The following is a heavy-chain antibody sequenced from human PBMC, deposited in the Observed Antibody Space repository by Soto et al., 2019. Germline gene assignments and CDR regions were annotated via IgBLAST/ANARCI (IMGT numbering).Heavy chain of an antibody. CDR3: AIEPYDKVRWGYYPNRFDP. CDR2: INHSGST. J-gene: IGHJ5*02. V-gene: IGHV4-34*01. D-gene: IGHD3-22*01. CDR1: GGSFSGYY. Sequence: SETLSLTCAVYGGSFSGYYWSWIRQPPGKGLEWIGEINHSGSTNYNPSLKSRVTISVDTSKNQFSLKLSSVTAADTAVYYCAIEPYDKVRWGYYPNRFDPWGQGTLVTVSS.